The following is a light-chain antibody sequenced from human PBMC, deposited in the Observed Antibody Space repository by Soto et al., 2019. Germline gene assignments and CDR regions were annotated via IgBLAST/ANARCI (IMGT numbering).Light chain of an antibody. CDR1: QSISSW. Sequence: DIQMTQSPSTLSASVGDRVTITCRASQSISSWLAWYQQKQGKAPKLLIYKASTLESGVPSRFSGSGSGTEFTLTISSLQPDDFATYYCQHYYCASTFGQGTKVEIK. V-gene: IGKV1-5*03. CDR2: KAS. CDR3: QHYYCAST. J-gene: IGKJ1*01.